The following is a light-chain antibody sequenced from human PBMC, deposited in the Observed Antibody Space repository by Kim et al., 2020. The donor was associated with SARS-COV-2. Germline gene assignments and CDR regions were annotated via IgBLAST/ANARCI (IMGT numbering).Light chain of an antibody. J-gene: IGLJ3*02. Sequence: QSVLTQPPSVSAAPGHKVTISCSGSRSNIGNNPVSWYQQFPGTAPRLITYDNDKRPSGIPDRFSSSKSGTSATLGITGLRTGDEADYYCATWDSSLSVGMFGGKTKVTVL. CDR2: DND. CDR3: ATWDSSLSVGM. V-gene: IGLV1-51*01. CDR1: RSNIGNNP.